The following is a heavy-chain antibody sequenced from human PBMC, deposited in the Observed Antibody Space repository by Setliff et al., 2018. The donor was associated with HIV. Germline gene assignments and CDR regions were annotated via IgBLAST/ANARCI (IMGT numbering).Heavy chain of an antibody. J-gene: IGHJ5*02. CDR2: VYYVGWS. V-gene: IGHV4-39*07. D-gene: IGHD3-10*01. CDR1: GDSFNGSHYL. CDR3: ARSIHGGGSEPFDT. Sequence: SETLSLTCTVSGDSFNGSHYLWGWIRQPPGKGLEWVGNVYYVGWSKYNPSLEDRVTMSVNTSNNQFSLSLRSVTAADTAIYYCARSIHGGGSEPFDTWGQGSLVTVSS.